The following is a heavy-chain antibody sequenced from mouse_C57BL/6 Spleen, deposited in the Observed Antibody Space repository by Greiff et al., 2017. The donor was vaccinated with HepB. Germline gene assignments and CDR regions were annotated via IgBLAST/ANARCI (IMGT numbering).Heavy chain of an antibody. CDR2: IWSGGST. V-gene: IGHV2-4*01. CDR1: GFSLTSYG. J-gene: IGHJ3*01. D-gene: IGHD2-5*01. Sequence: QVQLKESGPGLVQPSQSLSITCTVSGFSLTSYGVHWVRQPPGKGLEWLGVIWSGGSTDYNAAFIYRLSISKDNSKTQVFFKMNSLQADDTATYYCATSSNYLAWFAYWGQGTPVTVSA. CDR3: ATSSNYLAWFAY.